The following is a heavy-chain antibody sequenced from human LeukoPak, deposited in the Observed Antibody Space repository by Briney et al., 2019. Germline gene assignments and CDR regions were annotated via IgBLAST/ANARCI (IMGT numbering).Heavy chain of an antibody. Sequence: SETLSLTCAVSGGSISSGGYSWSWIRQPPGKGLEWIGYIYYSGSTYYNPSLKSRATMSVDTSKNQFSLKLTSVTAADTAVYYCARVGSGWYYFGYWGQGTLVTVSS. J-gene: IGHJ4*02. CDR3: ARVGSGWYYFGY. D-gene: IGHD6-19*01. CDR2: IYYSGST. V-gene: IGHV4-30-4*07. CDR1: GGSISSGGYS.